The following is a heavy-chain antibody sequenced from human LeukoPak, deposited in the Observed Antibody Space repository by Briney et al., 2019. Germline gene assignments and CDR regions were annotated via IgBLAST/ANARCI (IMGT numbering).Heavy chain of an antibody. D-gene: IGHD6-13*01. CDR1: GYTFTSYG. J-gene: IGHJ4*02. V-gene: IGHV1-18*01. Sequence: ASVKVSCKASGYTFTSYGISWVRQAPGQGLEWMGWVSPYNGNTHYAQKHQDRVTMTTDTSTSTAYMELRSLGSDDTAVYYCARDLGGNSSSYWGQGTLVTVSS. CDR2: VSPYNGNT. CDR3: ARDLGGNSSSY.